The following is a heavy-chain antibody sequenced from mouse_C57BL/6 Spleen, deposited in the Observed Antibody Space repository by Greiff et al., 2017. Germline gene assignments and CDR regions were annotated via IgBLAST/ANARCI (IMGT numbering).Heavy chain of an antibody. CDR1: GYTFTSYW. J-gene: IGHJ4*01. CDR2: ISPSDSET. Sequence: QVHVKQPGAELVRPGSSVKLSCKASGYTFTSYWMDWVQQRPGQGLEWIGNISPSDSETHYNQKFKDKATLTVDKSSSTAYMQLSSLTSEDSAVYYCAKGSYGNYPLLSMDYWGQGTSVTVSS. CDR3: AKGSYGNYPLLSMDY. D-gene: IGHD2-1*01. V-gene: IGHV1-61*01.